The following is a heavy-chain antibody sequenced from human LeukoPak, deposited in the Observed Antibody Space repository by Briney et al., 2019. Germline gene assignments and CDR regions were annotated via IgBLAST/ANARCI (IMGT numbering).Heavy chain of an antibody. Sequence: PSETLSLTCTVSGGSISSDGYYWSWIRQHPGKGLEWIGYIYYSGSTYYNPSLKSRVTISVDTSKNQFSLKLSSVTAADTAVYYCARAGVVVVAEYYFDYWGQGTLATVSS. V-gene: IGHV4-31*03. D-gene: IGHD2-15*01. CDR1: GGSISSDGYY. CDR3: ARAGVVVVAEYYFDY. J-gene: IGHJ4*02. CDR2: IYYSGST.